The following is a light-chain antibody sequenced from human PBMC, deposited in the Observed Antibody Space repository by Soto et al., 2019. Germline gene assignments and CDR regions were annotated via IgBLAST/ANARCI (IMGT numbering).Light chain of an antibody. CDR1: QSVSSY. J-gene: IGKJ3*01. CDR3: QQRSNWGIT. CDR2: DAS. V-gene: IGKV3-11*01. Sequence: EIVLTQSPATLSLSPGERATLSCRASQSVSSYLAWYQHKPGQAPRLLIYDASNRASGIPARFSGSGSGTDLTLTISSLEPEDFGVYYCQQRSNWGITFGPGTKVDIK.